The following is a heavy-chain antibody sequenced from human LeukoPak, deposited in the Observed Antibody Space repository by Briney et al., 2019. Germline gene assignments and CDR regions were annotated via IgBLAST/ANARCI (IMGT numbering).Heavy chain of an antibody. J-gene: IGHJ4*02. Sequence: SETLSLTCTVSGGSISSYYWSWIRQPPGKGLEWIGYIYYSGSTNYNPSLKSRVTISVDTSKNQFSLKLSSVTVADTAVYYCAGGSGSYYNDPFGYWGQGTLVTVSS. D-gene: IGHD3-10*01. V-gene: IGHV4-59*01. CDR1: GGSISSYY. CDR2: IYYSGST. CDR3: AGGSGSYYNDPFGY.